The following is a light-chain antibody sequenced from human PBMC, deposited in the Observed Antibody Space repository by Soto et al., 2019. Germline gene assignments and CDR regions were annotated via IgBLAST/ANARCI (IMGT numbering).Light chain of an antibody. CDR1: QSFSSN. V-gene: IGKV3-15*01. CDR3: QQYNNWQT. CDR2: GAS. J-gene: IGKJ1*01. Sequence: IVMTQSPATLSVSPGERATLSCRASQSFSSNLAWYQHKPGLAPRLLIYGASTRATGIPARFTGSGSETEFTLTISSLQSEDSALYYCQQYNNWQTFGQGTKVDIK.